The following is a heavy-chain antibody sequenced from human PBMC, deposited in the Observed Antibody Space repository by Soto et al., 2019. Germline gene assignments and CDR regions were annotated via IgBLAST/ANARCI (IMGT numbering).Heavy chain of an antibody. Sequence: EVQLSESGGDLRQPGGSPGLSCAAFGIPFTNYAMTWVRQTPGKGLEGVSGISASGGLKYYADSVQGRFTVSRDNSKNILYLQMDNLGDGDTALYYCAREVGAPSGWLDPWGQGTQVTVSS. CDR1: GIPFTNYA. CDR3: AREVGAPSGWLDP. J-gene: IGHJ5*02. V-gene: IGHV3-23*01. CDR2: ISASGGLK. D-gene: IGHD1-26*01.